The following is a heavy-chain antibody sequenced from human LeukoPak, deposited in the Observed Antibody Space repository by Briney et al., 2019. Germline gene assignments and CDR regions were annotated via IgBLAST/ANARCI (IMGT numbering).Heavy chain of an antibody. CDR3: ARASSWLPFEY. Sequence: SETLSLTCSVSGGSISRHYWSWIRQPAGKGLQWIGRIYTSGSTNYNPSLKSRVTMSVDTSKNQFSLKLSSVTAADTAVYYCARASSWLPFEYWGQGTLVTVSS. D-gene: IGHD6-13*01. J-gene: IGHJ4*02. CDR1: GGSISRHY. V-gene: IGHV4-4*07. CDR2: IYTSGST.